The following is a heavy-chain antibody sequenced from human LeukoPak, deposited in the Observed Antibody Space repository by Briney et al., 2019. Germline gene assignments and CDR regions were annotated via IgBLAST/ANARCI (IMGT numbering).Heavy chain of an antibody. CDR3: ARASSAPGPTHSYYDYMDV. CDR2: IYYSGST. Sequence: SETLSLTCTVSGGSISSSSYYWGWIRQPPGKGLEWIGSIYYSGSTYYNPSLKSRVTISVDTSKNQFSLKLSSVTAADTAVYYCARASSAPGPTHSYYDYMDVWGKGTTVTV. CDR1: GGSISSSSYY. V-gene: IGHV4-39*01. D-gene: IGHD2-2*01. J-gene: IGHJ6*03.